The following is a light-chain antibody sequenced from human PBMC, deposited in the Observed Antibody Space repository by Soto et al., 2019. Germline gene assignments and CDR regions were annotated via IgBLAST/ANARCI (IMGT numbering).Light chain of an antibody. CDR1: SSDVGAYNY. Sequence: QSALTQPASVSGSPGQSITISGTGTSSDVGAYNYVSWYQQHPGKAPKLMIYDVSNRPSGVSNRFSGSKSGNTASLPISGLQAEDEGDYYCSSYTISSSVGFGGVTKHTVL. CDR2: DVS. J-gene: IGLJ2*01. V-gene: IGLV2-14*01. CDR3: SSYTISSSVG.